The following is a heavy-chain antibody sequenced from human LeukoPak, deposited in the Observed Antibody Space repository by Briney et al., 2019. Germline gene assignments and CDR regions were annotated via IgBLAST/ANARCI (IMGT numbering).Heavy chain of an antibody. D-gene: IGHD6-19*01. V-gene: IGHV4-39*01. CDR2: IYYSGST. CDR1: GGSISSSSYY. CDR3: ARHWYSSGWYIGWFDP. Sequence: SETLSLTCTVSGGSISSSSYYWGWIRQPPGKGLEWIGSIYYSGSTYYNPSLKSRVTISVDTSKNQFSLKLSSVTAADTAAYYCARHWYSSGWYIGWFDPWGQGTLVIVSS. J-gene: IGHJ5*02.